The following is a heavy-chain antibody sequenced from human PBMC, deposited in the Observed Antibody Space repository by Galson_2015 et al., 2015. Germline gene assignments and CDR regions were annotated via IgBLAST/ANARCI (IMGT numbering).Heavy chain of an antibody. V-gene: IGHV3-48*03. Sequence: SLRLSCAASGSTFSSYEMNWVRQAPGKGLEWVSYISSSGSTIYYADSVKGRFTISRDNAKNSLYLQMNSLRAEDTAVYYCANTVTTAFDIWGQGTMVTVSS. D-gene: IGHD4-17*01. CDR1: GSTFSSYE. J-gene: IGHJ3*02. CDR2: ISSSGSTI. CDR3: ANTVTTAFDI.